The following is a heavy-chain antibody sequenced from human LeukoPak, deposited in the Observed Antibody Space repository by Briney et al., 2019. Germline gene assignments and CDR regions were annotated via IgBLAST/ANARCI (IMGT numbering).Heavy chain of an antibody. CDR2: ISGNGGDT. D-gene: IGHD3-10*01. CDR1: GFTFSSDG. Sequence: PGGSLRLSCAASGFTFSSDGMSWVRQAPEKGLQWVSAISGNGGDTYYTDSVKGRFTISRDNSKNTPYLQMNSLRAEDTAVYYCAKPPSGNYYPFDYWGQGTLVTVSS. CDR3: AKPPSGNYYPFDY. J-gene: IGHJ4*02. V-gene: IGHV3-23*01.